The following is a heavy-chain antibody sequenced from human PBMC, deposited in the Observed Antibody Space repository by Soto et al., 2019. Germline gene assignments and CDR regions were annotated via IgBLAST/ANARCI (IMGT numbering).Heavy chain of an antibody. D-gene: IGHD3-16*02. Sequence: LRLSCAASGFTFSSYAMSWVRQAPGKGLEWVSTIRGSGGSTYYADSVKGRFTISRDNSKNTLYLQMNSLRAEDTAVYYCAKDVARQLVWGSYRPNWFDPWGQGTLVTVSS. J-gene: IGHJ5*02. CDR2: IRGSGGST. CDR3: AKDVARQLVWGSYRPNWFDP. V-gene: IGHV3-23*01. CDR1: GFTFSSYA.